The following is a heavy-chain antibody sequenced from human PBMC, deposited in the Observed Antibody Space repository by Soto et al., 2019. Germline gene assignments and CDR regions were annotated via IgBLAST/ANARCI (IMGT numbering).Heavy chain of an antibody. J-gene: IGHJ6*02. CDR1: GFTFSSYG. CDR3: ARDSGADYYGSGSYYYGMDV. D-gene: IGHD3-10*01. Sequence: PGGSLRLSCAASGFTFSSYGMHWVRQAPGKGLEWVAVIWYDGSNKYYADSVKGRFTISRDNSKNTLYLQMNSLRAEDTAVYYCARDSGADYYGSGSYYYGMDVWGQGTTVTVSS. CDR2: IWYDGSNK. V-gene: IGHV3-33*01.